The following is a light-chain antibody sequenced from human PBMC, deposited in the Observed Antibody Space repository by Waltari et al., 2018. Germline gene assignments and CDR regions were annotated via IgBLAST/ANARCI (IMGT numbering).Light chain of an antibody. CDR2: GAS. CDR3: QQYNNWPPLFT. CDR1: QSVSSN. V-gene: IGKV3D-15*01. Sequence: EIVMTQSPATLSVSPGDRATLSCRPSQSVSSNLAWYQQKPGQAPRLLIYGASTRATGIPARFSGTGSGTEFTLTISSLQSEDFAVYYCQQYNNWPPLFTFGPGTKVDMK. J-gene: IGKJ3*01.